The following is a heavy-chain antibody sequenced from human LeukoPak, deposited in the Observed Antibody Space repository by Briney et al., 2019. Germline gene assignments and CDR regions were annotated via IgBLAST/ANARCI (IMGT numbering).Heavy chain of an antibody. CDR2: INPNSGGT. Sequence: ASVKVSCKASGYTFTGYYMHWVRQAPGQGLEWMGWINPNSGGTNYAQKFQGRVTMTRDTSISTAYMELSRLRSDDTAVYYCARGHSSGWYPLDYWGQGTLVTVSS. J-gene: IGHJ4*02. D-gene: IGHD6-19*01. CDR1: GYTFTGYY. CDR3: ARGHSSGWYPLDY. V-gene: IGHV1-2*02.